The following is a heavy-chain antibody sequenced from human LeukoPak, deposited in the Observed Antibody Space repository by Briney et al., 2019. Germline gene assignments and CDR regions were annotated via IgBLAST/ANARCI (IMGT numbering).Heavy chain of an antibody. CDR1: GFSFSNYG. J-gene: IGHJ3*02. CDR3: ARCRNGYRNDVFDI. V-gene: IGHV3-21*01. CDR2: ISSSSSYI. Sequence: AGSLRLSCAASGFSFSNYGMNWVRQAPGKGLEWISLISSSSSYIYYADSVKGRFTIARDNAKNSLYLQMNSLRAEDTAVYYCARCRNGYRNDVFDIWGQRTMVTVSS. D-gene: IGHD5-24*01.